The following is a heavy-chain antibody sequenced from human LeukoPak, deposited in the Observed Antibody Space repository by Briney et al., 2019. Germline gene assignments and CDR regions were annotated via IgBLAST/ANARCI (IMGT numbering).Heavy chain of an antibody. CDR3: ARDLYPLAVGPPDDAFDI. Sequence: ASVKVSCKASGYTFTSYGISWVRQAPGQGLEWMGWISAYNGNTNYAQKLQGRVSITRDTSADTAYMELSSLRSEDTAVYYCARDLYPLAVGPPDDAFDIWGQGTMVTVSS. J-gene: IGHJ3*02. D-gene: IGHD2/OR15-2a*01. CDR1: GYTFTSYG. V-gene: IGHV1-18*01. CDR2: ISAYNGNT.